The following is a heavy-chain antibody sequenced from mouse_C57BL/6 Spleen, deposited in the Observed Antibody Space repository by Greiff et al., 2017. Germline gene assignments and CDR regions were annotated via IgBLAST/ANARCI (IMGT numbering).Heavy chain of an antibody. V-gene: IGHV1-82*01. CDR1: GYAFSSSW. CDR2: IYPGDGDT. CDR3: ASYYGSRHYYAMDY. Sequence: QVQLKESGPELVKPGASVKISCKASGYAFSSSWMNWVKQRPGKGLEWIGRIYPGDGDTNYNGKFKGKAKLTADKSSSTAYMQLSSLTSEDSAVYFCASYYGSRHYYAMDYWGQGTSVTVSS. J-gene: IGHJ4*01. D-gene: IGHD1-1*01.